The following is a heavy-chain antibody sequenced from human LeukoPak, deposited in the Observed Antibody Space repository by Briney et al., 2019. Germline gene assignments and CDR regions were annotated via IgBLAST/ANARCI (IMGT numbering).Heavy chain of an antibody. CDR2: IWDDGSDK. J-gene: IGHJ4*02. Sequence: GGSLRLSCAASGFTFSNYGMHWVRQAPGKGLEWVAVIWDDGSDKYHADSVKGRITISRDNSKNTLCLQMNSLRVEDTAVYYCARPVVLGAYLRGAYYFDSWGQGTLVTVSS. CDR1: GFTFSNYG. D-gene: IGHD3-16*01. CDR3: ARPVVLGAYLRGAYYFDS. V-gene: IGHV3-33*01.